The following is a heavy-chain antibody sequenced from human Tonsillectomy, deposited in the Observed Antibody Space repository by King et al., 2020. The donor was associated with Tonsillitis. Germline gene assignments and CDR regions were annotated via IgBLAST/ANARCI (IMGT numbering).Heavy chain of an antibody. V-gene: IGHV3-9*01. J-gene: IGHJ4*02. CDR3: ARAGRYSSGWYDY. D-gene: IGHD6-19*01. CDR1: GFTFDDYA. Sequence: QLVQSGGGLVQPGRSLRLSCAASGFTFDDYAMHWVRQAPGKGLEWVSGISWNSGSIGYADSVKGRFTISRDNAKNSLYLQMNSLRAEDTALYYCARAGRYSSGWYDYWGQGTLVTVSS. CDR2: ISWNSGSI.